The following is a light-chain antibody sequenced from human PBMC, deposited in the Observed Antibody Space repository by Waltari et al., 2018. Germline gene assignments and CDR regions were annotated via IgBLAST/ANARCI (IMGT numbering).Light chain of an antibody. Sequence: QAVLTQPSSLSESPGASASLTRTLRSGINVGTYRIYWYQQKPGSPPHYLLRYKSDSDKQQGSGVPSRFSGSKDASANAGILLISGLQSEDEADYYCMIWHSSAVVFGGGTKLTVL. CDR3: MIWHSSAVV. V-gene: IGLV5-45*02. J-gene: IGLJ2*01. CDR2: YKSDSDK. CDR1: SGINVGTYR.